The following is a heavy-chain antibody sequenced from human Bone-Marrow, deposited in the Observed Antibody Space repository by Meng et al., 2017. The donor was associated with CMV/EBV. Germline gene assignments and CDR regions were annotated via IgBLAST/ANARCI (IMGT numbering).Heavy chain of an antibody. D-gene: IGHD4-17*01. CDR3: TTDPEGDYDFDF. J-gene: IGHJ4*02. V-gene: IGHV3-23*01. CDR2: ISGSGGST. CDR1: GFTFSSYA. Sequence: GESLKISCAASGFTFSSYAMSWVRQAPGKGLEWVSAISGSGGSTYYADSVKGRFTISRDIAGSSVFLQMNNLRVEDAAVYYCTTDPEGDYDFDFWGQGTLVTVSS.